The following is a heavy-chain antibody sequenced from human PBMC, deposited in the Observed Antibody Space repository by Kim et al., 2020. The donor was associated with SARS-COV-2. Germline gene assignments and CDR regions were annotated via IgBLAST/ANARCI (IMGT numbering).Heavy chain of an antibody. CDR3: ARVDEYYFDY. CDR2: IYYSGST. J-gene: IGHJ4*02. V-gene: IGHV4-39*01. Sequence: SETLSLTCTVSGGSISSSSYYWGWIRQPPGKGLEWIGSIYYSGSTYYNPSLKSRVTISVDTSKNQFSLKLSSVTAADTAVYYCARVDEYYFDYWGQGTLVTVSS. CDR1: GGSISSSSYY. D-gene: IGHD5-12*01.